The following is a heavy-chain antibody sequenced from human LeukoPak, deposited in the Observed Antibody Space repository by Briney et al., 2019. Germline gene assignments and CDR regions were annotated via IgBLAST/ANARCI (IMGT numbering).Heavy chain of an antibody. V-gene: IGHV4-30-2*01. CDR2: IYHSGST. CDR3: ARDEGYSYGYNWFDP. CDR1: GGSISSGGYS. D-gene: IGHD5-18*01. Sequence: SETLSLTCAVSGGSISSGGYSWSWIRQPPGKGLEWIVYIYHSGSTYYNPSLKSRVTISVDRSKNQFSLKLSSVTAADTAVYYCARDEGYSYGYNWFDPWGQGTLATVSS. J-gene: IGHJ5*02.